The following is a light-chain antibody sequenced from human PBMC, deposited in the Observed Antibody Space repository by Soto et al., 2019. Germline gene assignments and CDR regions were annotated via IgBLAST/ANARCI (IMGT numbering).Light chain of an antibody. CDR3: SPRDKWPRT. V-gene: IGKV3-11*01. CDR1: QSVSSY. CDR2: GAS. J-gene: IGKJ2*01. Sequence: EIVLTQSPATLSLSPGERATLSCRASQSVSSYLAWYQHKPGQAPRLLIYGASNRATDIPARFSGRGSGTDFTPTISRLESGDSAIFYCSPRDKWPRTFGQGTKLEIK.